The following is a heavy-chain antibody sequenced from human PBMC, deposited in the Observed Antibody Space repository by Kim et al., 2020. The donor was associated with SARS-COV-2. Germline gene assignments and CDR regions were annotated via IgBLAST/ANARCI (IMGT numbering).Heavy chain of an antibody. D-gene: IGHD2-15*01. Sequence: SETLSLTCSGSGGHINTSHYYWAWIRQPPGKGLEWIGTIYHRGSTYYNPSLKSRVTLSVDTSRNQFSLNLASVTAADAAVYYCARRTEAGGYFAFWGQGSPVTVAS. V-gene: IGHV4-39*01. CDR1: GGHINTSHYY. CDR3: ARRTEAGGYFAF. J-gene: IGHJ4*02. CDR2: IYHRGST.